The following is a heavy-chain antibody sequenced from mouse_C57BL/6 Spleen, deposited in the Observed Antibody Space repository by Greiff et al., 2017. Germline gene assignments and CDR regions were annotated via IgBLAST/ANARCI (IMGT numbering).Heavy chain of an antibody. J-gene: IGHJ2*01. Sequence: QVQLQQSGAELVRPGSSVKLSCKASGYTFTSYWMDWVKQRPGQGLEWIGNIYPSDSETHYNQKFKDKATLTVDKSSSTAYMQLSSLTSEDSAVYYCARGGAYYSNYGDFDYWGQGTTLTVSS. V-gene: IGHV1-61*01. CDR1: GYTFTSYW. CDR2: IYPSDSET. D-gene: IGHD2-5*01. CDR3: ARGGAYYSNYGDFDY.